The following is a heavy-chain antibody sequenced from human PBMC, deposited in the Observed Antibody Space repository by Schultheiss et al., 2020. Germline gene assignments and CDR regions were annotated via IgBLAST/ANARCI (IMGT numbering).Heavy chain of an antibody. J-gene: IGHJ4*02. CDR1: GFTFSSYW. CDR2: IKRDGGEK. CDR3: ARCWMVQGVIGY. D-gene: IGHD3-10*01. Sequence: GGSLRLSCAASGFTFSSYWMSWVRQAPGKGLEWVANIKRDGGEKYYVDSVKGRFTISRDNSKNTLYLQMNSLRAEDTAVYYCARCWMVQGVIGYWGQGTLVTVSS. V-gene: IGHV3-7*01.